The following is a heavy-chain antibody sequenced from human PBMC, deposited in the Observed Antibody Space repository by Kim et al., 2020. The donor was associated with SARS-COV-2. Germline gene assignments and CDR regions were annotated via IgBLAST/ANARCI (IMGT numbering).Heavy chain of an antibody. CDR2: IRGDASEK. Sequence: GGSLRLSCVASGFTFSNYWMDWVRQTPGKGLEWVANIRGDASEKNYVDSVKGRFTISRDNVKNSVYLQMNSLRAEDTAVYYCATLKYFWGQGILVTVSS. J-gene: IGHJ4*02. CDR1: GFTFSNYW. CDR3: ATLKYF. V-gene: IGHV3-7*01.